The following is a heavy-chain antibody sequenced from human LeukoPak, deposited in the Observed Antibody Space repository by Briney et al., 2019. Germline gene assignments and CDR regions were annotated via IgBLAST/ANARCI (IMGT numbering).Heavy chain of an antibody. Sequence: ASVKVSCRASGYTFTTYGIIWVRQAPGQGLEWMGWISTYNAKTKYAQNLQGRVAMTTDTTTSTVYMELRSLTSDDTAVYYCARDTGSNFFDPWGQGTLVTVAS. V-gene: IGHV1-18*01. CDR1: GYTFTTYG. D-gene: IGHD1-26*01. CDR2: ISTYNAKT. CDR3: ARDTGSNFFDP. J-gene: IGHJ5*02.